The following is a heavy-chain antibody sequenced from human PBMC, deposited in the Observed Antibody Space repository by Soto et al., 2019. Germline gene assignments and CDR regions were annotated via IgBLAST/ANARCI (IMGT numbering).Heavy chain of an antibody. D-gene: IGHD5-18*01. CDR1: GESINGNY. J-gene: IGHJ4*02. Sequence: LETLSLTCTVSGESINGNYWIWVRQPPGKGPEWIGEIYDSGTTYYNPSLNSRATISLDKSKNQFSLNLNSVTAADTAVYYCARNRGYSQGDWGPGTLVTVS. V-gene: IGHV4-4*02. CDR3: ARNRGYSQGD. CDR2: IYDSGTT.